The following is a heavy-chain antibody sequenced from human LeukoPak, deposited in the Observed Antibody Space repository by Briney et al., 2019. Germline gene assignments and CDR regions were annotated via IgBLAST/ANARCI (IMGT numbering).Heavy chain of an antibody. V-gene: IGHV1-58*02. CDR1: GFTFTSSA. CDR3: AASRYCRGGSCSLDH. J-gene: IGHJ4*02. Sequence: SVKVSCKASGFTFTSSAMQWVRQARGQRLEWIGWIVVGSGNTNYAQKFQERVTITRDMSTSTAYMELSSLRSEDTAVYYCAASRYCRGGSCSLDHWGQGTLVNVSS. D-gene: IGHD2-15*01. CDR2: IVVGSGNT.